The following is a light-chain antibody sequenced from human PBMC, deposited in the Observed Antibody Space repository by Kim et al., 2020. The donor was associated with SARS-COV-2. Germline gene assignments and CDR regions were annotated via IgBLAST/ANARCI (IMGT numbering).Light chain of an antibody. CDR3: QQYHSLPTT. CDR1: QDIRKY. Sequence: LSAAVGDRVTITCQASQDIRKYVNWFQQKPGKAPQIVIYDASNLEAGVPRFSGSGSGTHFTFTISSLQPEDTATYFCQQYHSLPTTFGQGTKLEI. J-gene: IGKJ2*01. V-gene: IGKV1-33*01. CDR2: DAS.